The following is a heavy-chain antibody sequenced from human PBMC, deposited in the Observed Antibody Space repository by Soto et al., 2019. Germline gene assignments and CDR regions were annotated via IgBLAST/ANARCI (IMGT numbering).Heavy chain of an antibody. V-gene: IGHV3-30-3*01. CDR3: ARARAGYSGSYALDY. CDR2: ISYDGSNK. J-gene: IGHJ4*02. CDR1: GFTFSSYA. D-gene: IGHD1-26*01. Sequence: QVQLVESGGGVVQPGRSLRLSCAASGFTFSSYAMHWVRQAPGKGLEWVAVISYDGSNKYYADSVKGRFTISRDNSKNTLYLQMNSLRAEDTAVYYCARARAGYSGSYALDYWGQGTLVTVSS.